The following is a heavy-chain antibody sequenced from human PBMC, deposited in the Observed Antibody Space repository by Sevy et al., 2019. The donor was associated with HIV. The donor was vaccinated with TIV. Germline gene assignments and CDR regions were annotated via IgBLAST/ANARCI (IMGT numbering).Heavy chain of an antibody. CDR3: ARGSYSSSWYFSGMDV. CDR2: INHSGST. CDR1: GGSFSGYY. Sequence: SQTLSLTCAVYGGSFSGYYWSWIRQPPGKGLEWIGEINHSGSTNYNPSLKSRVTISVDTSKNQFSLKLSSVTAADTAVYYCARGSYSSSWYFSGMDVWGQGTTVTVSS. V-gene: IGHV4-34*01. J-gene: IGHJ6*02. D-gene: IGHD6-13*01.